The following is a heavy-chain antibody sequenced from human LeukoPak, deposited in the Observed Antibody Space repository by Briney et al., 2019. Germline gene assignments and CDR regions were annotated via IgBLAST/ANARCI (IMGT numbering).Heavy chain of an antibody. V-gene: IGHV1-69*13. Sequence: SVKVSCKASGGTFSSYAISWVRQAPGQGLEWMGGIIPIFGTANYAQKFQGRVTITADESTSTAYMELSSLRSEDTAVFYCARAGDMITFGDPYNWFDPWGQGTLVTVSS. J-gene: IGHJ5*02. D-gene: IGHD3-16*01. CDR2: IIPIFGTA. CDR1: GGTFSSYA. CDR3: ARAGDMITFGDPYNWFDP.